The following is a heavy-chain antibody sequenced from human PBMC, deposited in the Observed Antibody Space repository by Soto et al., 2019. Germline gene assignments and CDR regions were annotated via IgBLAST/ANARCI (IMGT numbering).Heavy chain of an antibody. J-gene: IGHJ4*02. V-gene: IGHV3-23*01. Sequence: GGSLRLSCTASGFAFSQYGMSWVRQAPGKGLEWVSSIRSFDYRTNYADSVKGRFTISRDNSKSTLSLQMNSLRAEDTAVYYCAKDVESGWYEAFDYWGPGTLVTV. D-gene: IGHD6-19*01. CDR1: GFAFSQYG. CDR3: AKDVESGWYEAFDY. CDR2: IRSFDYRT.